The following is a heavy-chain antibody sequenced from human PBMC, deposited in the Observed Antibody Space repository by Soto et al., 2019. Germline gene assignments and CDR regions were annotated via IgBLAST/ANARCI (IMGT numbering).Heavy chain of an antibody. CDR1: GFTFSSYE. J-gene: IGHJ4*02. V-gene: IGHV3-48*03. D-gene: IGHD3-10*01. Sequence: GGSLRLSCAASGFTFSSYEMNWVRQAPGKGLEWVSYISSSGSTIYYADSVKGRFTISRDNAKNSLYLQMNSLRAEDTAVYYCAREGKTDYYGSGSDTHFDYWGQGTLVTVSS. CDR2: ISSSGSTI. CDR3: AREGKTDYYGSGSDTHFDY.